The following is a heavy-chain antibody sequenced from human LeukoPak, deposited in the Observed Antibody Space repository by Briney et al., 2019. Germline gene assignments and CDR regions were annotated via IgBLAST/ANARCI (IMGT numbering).Heavy chain of an antibody. V-gene: IGHV3-7*01. CDR2: IKPDGSEK. J-gene: IGHJ6*02. CDR3: ARGHYGMDV. Sequence: PGGSLRLSREASGFKFKDYWMTWVRQAPGKGLEWVATIKPDGSEKYYVDSVKGRFTISRDNAKNSLYLQMDSLRAEDTAVYCCARGHYGMDVWGQVTTVTVSS. CDR1: GFKFKDYW.